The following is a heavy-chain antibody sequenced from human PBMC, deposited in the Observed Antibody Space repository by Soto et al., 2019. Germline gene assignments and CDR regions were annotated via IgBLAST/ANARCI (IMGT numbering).Heavy chain of an antibody. CDR3: ARLXSREGWSGSPFGAWFDP. J-gene: IGHJ5*02. CDR1: GGSISSRGFS. D-gene: IGHD3-3*01. Sequence: SETLSLTCAVSGGSISSRGFSWSWIRQPPGEALEWIGYIFHSGSTSYNPSLRSRVTISLDKSRNQFSLRLTSVTAADTAVYYCARLXSREGWSGSPFGAWFDPWGQGTLVTVSS. V-gene: IGHV4-30-2*01. CDR2: IFHSGST.